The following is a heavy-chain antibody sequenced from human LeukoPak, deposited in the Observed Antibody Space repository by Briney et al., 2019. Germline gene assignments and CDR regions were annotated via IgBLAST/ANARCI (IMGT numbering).Heavy chain of an antibody. V-gene: IGHV4-34*01. CDR1: GGSFSGYY. J-gene: IGHJ4*02. D-gene: IGHD6-19*01. Sequence: SETLSLTCAVYGGSFSGYYWSWIRQPPGKGLEWIGEINHSGSTNYNPSLKSRVTISVDTSKNQFSLKLSSVTAADTAVYYCARDEAEYSSGCFDYWGQGTLVTVSS. CDR3: ARDEAEYSSGCFDY. CDR2: INHSGST.